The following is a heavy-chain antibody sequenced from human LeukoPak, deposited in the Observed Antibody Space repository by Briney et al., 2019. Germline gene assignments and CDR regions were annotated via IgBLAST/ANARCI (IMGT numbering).Heavy chain of an antibody. CDR2: ISDGDPTI. V-gene: IGHV3-48*03. D-gene: IGHD3-10*01. Sequence: GGSLRLSCTASGFSFSSYQMNWVRQAPGKGLEWVSHISDGDPTIYYADSVKGRFTISRGDDKSSLYLEMNSLSAEDTAIYYCARGHGTSWFPFDSWGQGTLVTVSS. CDR1: GFSFSSYQ. J-gene: IGHJ4*02. CDR3: ARGHGTSWFPFDS.